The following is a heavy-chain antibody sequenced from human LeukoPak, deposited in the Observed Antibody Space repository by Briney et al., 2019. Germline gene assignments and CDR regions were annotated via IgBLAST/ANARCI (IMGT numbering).Heavy chain of an antibody. Sequence: GGSLRLSCAASGFTFSSYWMSWVRQAPGKGLEWVANIKQDGSEKCYVDSVKGRFTISRDNAKNSLYLQMNSLRAEDTAVYYCAREGSGWFEEPFDYWGQGTLVTVSS. CDR2: IKQDGSEK. CDR1: GFTFSSYW. J-gene: IGHJ4*02. CDR3: AREGSGWFEEPFDY. V-gene: IGHV3-7*01. D-gene: IGHD6-19*01.